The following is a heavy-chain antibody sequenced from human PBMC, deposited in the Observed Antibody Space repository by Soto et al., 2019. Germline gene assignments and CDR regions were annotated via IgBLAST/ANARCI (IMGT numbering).Heavy chain of an antibody. J-gene: IGHJ6*02. CDR2: INPSGGST. D-gene: IGHD2-21*02. CDR3: ARDLYCGGDCYSSPYYYYGMDV. V-gene: IGHV1-46*01. Sequence: ASVKVSCKASGYTFTSYYMHWVRQAPGQGLEWMGIINPSGGSTSYAQKFQGRVTMTRDTSTSTVYMELSSLRSEDTAVYYCARDLYCGGDCYSSPYYYYGMDVWGQGTTVTV. CDR1: GYTFTSYY.